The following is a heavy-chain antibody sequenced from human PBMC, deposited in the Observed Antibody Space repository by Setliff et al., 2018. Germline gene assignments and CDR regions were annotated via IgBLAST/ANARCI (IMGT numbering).Heavy chain of an antibody. Sequence: SVKVSCKASGGTFSNIGISWVRQAPGQGLEWMGGIIPLFGTTNYAQEFQGRVTITTDESTNTAYMELSSLRSEDTAMYYCAREKVVVVSATSYHYYMDVWGKGTTVTISS. V-gene: IGHV1-69*05. CDR2: IIPLFGTT. D-gene: IGHD2-15*01. CDR1: GGTFSNIG. CDR3: AREKVVVVSATSYHYYMDV. J-gene: IGHJ6*03.